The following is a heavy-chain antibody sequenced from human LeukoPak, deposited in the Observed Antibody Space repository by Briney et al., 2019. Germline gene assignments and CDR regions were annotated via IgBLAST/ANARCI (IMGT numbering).Heavy chain of an antibody. CDR2: IYSGGST. CDR3: AGHCSGGSCYGGLFDY. CDR1: GFTVSSNY. V-gene: IGHV3-53*01. J-gene: IGHJ4*02. D-gene: IGHD2-15*01. Sequence: GGSLRLSCAASGFTVSSNYMSWVRQAPGKGLEWVSVIYSGGSTYYADSVKGRFTISRDNSKNTLYLQMNSLRAEDTAVYYCAGHCSGGSCYGGLFDYWGQGTLVAVSS.